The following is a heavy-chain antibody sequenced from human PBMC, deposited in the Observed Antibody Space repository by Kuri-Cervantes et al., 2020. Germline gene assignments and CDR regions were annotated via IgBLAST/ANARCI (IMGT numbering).Heavy chain of an antibody. Sequence: GESLKISCAASGFTFSSYSMNWVRQAPGKGLEWVSSISSSSSYIYYADSVKGRFTISRDNTKNSLYLQINSLRAEDTAVYYCARDPEGIVVVPAAPGEQSYSDYWGKGTLVTVSS. V-gene: IGHV3-21*01. D-gene: IGHD2-2*01. J-gene: IGHJ4*02. CDR3: ARDPEGIVVVPAAPGEQSYSDY. CDR1: GFTFSSYS. CDR2: ISSSSSYI.